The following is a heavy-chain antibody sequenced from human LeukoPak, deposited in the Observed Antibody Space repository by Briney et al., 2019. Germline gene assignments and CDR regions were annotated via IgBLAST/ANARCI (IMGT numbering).Heavy chain of an antibody. J-gene: IGHJ6*02. CDR2: INAGNGNT. V-gene: IGHV1-3*01. Sequence: ASVTVSCTASGYTFTSYAMHWVRQAPGQRLEWMGWINAGNGNTKYSQKFQGRVTITRDTSASTAYMELSSLRSEDTAVYYRARDFRRNFYGMDVWGQGTTVTVSS. CDR3: ARDFRRNFYGMDV. CDR1: GYTFTSYA.